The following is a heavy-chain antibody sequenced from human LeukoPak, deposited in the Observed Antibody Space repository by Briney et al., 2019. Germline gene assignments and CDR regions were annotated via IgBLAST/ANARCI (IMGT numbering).Heavy chain of an antibody. CDR2: IWNDGSNK. D-gene: IGHD3-22*01. V-gene: IGHV3-33*06. CDR3: AKGSWLSFKGNFVY. J-gene: IGHJ4*02. Sequence: GRCLRLSSAASGFSFSRYGMHWVRQAPGKRLEWVAVIWNDGSNKYYADSVKGRFTISRDNSKNTLYLQMNSLRAEDTAVYYCAKGSWLSFKGNFVYWGQGTLVTVSS. CDR1: GFSFSRYG.